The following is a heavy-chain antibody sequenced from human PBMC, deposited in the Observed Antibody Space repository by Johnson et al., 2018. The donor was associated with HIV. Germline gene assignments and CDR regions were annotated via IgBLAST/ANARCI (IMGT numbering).Heavy chain of an antibody. J-gene: IGHJ3*02. CDR1: GFTFSNYA. CDR3: ARGGGSYYSGAFDI. D-gene: IGHD1-26*01. V-gene: IGHV3-20*04. Sequence: VQLEESGGGVVQPGRSLRLSCAASGFTFSNYAMHWVRQAPGKGLEGVSGINWNGGSIGYADSVRGRFTISRDNAKNSLYLQMNSLRAEDTALYYCARGGGSYYSGAFDIWGQGTMVTVSS. CDR2: INWNGGSI.